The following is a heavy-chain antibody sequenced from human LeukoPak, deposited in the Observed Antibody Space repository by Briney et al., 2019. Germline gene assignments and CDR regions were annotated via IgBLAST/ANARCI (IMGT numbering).Heavy chain of an antibody. CDR1: DYTFTHYC. Sequence: ASVKVSCKSSDYTFTHYCITWDRQAPGQGLEWMGWINTYNGDGNYAQRLLGRVTMTRDTSTTTAYMELRSLRSEDTAVYYCARIRLGDYYYMDVWGKGTAVTVSS. CDR3: ARIRLGDYYYMDV. CDR2: INTYNGDG. V-gene: IGHV1-18*01. D-gene: IGHD3-16*01. J-gene: IGHJ6*03.